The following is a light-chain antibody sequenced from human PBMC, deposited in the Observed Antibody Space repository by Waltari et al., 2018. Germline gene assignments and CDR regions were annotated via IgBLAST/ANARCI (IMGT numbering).Light chain of an antibody. V-gene: IGLV2-8*01. Sequence: QSALTQPPSASGSPGQSVTISCTGTSSDVGGYDYVSWYQQHPGKAPKLMIYEVSHRPSGVPARFSGSKSGNRASLTVSGLQAEDEADYYCSSYAGGNNAKVVFGGGTKLTVL. CDR1: SSDVGGYDY. CDR3: SSYAGGNNAKVV. CDR2: EVS. J-gene: IGLJ2*01.